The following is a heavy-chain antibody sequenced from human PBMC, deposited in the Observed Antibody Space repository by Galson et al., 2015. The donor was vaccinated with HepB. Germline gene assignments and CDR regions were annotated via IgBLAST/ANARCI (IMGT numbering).Heavy chain of an antibody. CDR3: ARVGGSPFPHHAYDF. J-gene: IGHJ3*01. CDR1: GYTFAGYY. Sequence: SVKVSCKASGYTFAGYYIHWVRLAPGQGLEWLGWINPGRDATKYAQKFQGRVTMTRDASISTAYMELSQLTSDDTSLYYCARVGGSPFPHHAYDFWGQGTMVSVSS. CDR2: INPGRDAT. D-gene: IGHD1-26*01. V-gene: IGHV1-2*02.